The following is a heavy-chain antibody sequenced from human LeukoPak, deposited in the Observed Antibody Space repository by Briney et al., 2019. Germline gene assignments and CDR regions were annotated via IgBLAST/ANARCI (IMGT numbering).Heavy chain of an antibody. CDR2: FDPEDGET. V-gene: IGHV1-24*01. Sequence: ASVKVSCKVSGYTLTELSMHWVRQAPGKGLEWMGGFDPEDGETIYAQKFQGRVTMTEDTSTDTAYMGLSSLGSEDTAVYYCATWVFAPFDYWGQGTLVTVSS. D-gene: IGHD6-13*01. CDR3: ATWVFAPFDY. CDR1: GYTLTELS. J-gene: IGHJ4*02.